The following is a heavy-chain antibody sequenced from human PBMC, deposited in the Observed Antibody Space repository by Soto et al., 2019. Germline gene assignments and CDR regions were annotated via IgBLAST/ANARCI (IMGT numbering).Heavy chain of an antibody. CDR1: GGSISSYY. D-gene: IGHD6-6*01. CDR2: IYTSGST. V-gene: IGHV4-4*07. Sequence: NPSETLSLTCTVSGGSISSYYWSWIRQPAGKGLEWIGRIYTSGSTNYNPSLKRRATLSVDTSQNQFFFKLSSVPAEDTAEYYCGGYLEYSIYSNWFDPWGQVTLIAVSS. J-gene: IGHJ5*02. CDR3: GGYLEYSIYSNWFDP.